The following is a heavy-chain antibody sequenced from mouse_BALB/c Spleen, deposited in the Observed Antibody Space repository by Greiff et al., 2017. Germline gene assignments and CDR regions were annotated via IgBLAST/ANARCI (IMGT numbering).Heavy chain of an antibody. CDR1: GYAFTNYL. J-gene: IGHJ3*01. V-gene: IGHV1-54*01. Sequence: QVQLQQSGAELVRPGTSVKVSCKASGYAFTNYLIEWVKQRPGQGLEWIGVINPGSGGTNYNEKFKGKATLTADKSSSTAYMQLSSLTSDDSAVYFCAVKAWFAYWGQGTLVTVSA. CDR2: INPGSGGT. CDR3: AVKAWFAY.